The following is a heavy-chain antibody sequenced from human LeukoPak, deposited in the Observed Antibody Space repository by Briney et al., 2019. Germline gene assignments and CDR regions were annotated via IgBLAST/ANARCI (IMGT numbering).Heavy chain of an antibody. CDR3: AGDSSGYHNWFDP. CDR1: GYTFTVYY. J-gene: IGHJ5*02. CDR2: INPNSGGT. D-gene: IGHD3-22*01. V-gene: IGHV1-2*06. Sequence: ASVNVSCKASGYTFTVYYMHWVRQAPGQGLEWMGRINPNSGGTNYAQKFQGRVTMTRDTSISTAYMELSRLRSDDTAVYYCAGDSSGYHNWFDPWGQGTLVTVSS.